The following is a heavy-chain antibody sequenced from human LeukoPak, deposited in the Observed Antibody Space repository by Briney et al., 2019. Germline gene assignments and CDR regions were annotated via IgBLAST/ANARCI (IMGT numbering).Heavy chain of an antibody. CDR1: GGSISISRYY. V-gene: IGHV4-39*01. CDR3: ARHSGYCSGGSCYPNWFDP. Sequence: SETLSLTCTVSGGSISISRYYCGWVRQPPGKGLEWIGCSYYSGSTYYNPSLKSRVTISVDTSKNQLSLKMRSVTAADTAVYYCARHSGYCSGGSCYPNWFDPWGQGTLVTVSS. CDR2: SYYSGST. J-gene: IGHJ5*02. D-gene: IGHD2-15*01.